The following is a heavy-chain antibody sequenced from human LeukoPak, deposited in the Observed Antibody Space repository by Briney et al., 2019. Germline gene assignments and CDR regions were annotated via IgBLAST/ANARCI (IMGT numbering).Heavy chain of an antibody. V-gene: IGHV3-30*04. Sequence: PVRSQRLSCTASEFTLSISHMHWVRQAPGKGLEWVAGISSDGNSQYYADSVKGRFTVSRDNSKNTLFLQMNSLRDEDTAVYYCAREGYSSGRAAAFDYWGQGTLATVSS. CDR2: ISSDGNSQ. J-gene: IGHJ4*02. CDR1: EFTLSISH. CDR3: AREGYSSGRAAAFDY. D-gene: IGHD6-19*01.